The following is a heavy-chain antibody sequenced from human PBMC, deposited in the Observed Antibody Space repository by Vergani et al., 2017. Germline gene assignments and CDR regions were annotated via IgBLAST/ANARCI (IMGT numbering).Heavy chain of an antibody. CDR1: GGSISTGSYY. CDR3: ARDPPGFWSGYPVDGMDV. J-gene: IGHJ6*02. CDR2: IYTSGST. D-gene: IGHD3-3*01. V-gene: IGHV4-61*02. Sequence: QVQLQESGPGLVKPSQTLSLTCTVSGGSISTGSYYWSWIRQPAGKGLEWIGHIYTSGSTNYNPSLKSRVTISVDTSKNQFSLKLSSVTAADTAVYYCARDPPGFWSGYPVDGMDVWGQGTTVTVSS.